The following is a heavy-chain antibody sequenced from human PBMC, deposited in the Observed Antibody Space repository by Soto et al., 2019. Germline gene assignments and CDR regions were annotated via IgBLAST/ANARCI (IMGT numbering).Heavy chain of an antibody. Sequence: QLQLQESGPGLVKPSETLSLTCTVSGGSISSSSYYWGWIRQPPGKGLEWIGSIYYSGSTYYNPSLKSRVTISVDTSKNQFSLKLSSVTAADTAVYYCGSDRSIAARRIRVLGGFDPWGQGTLVTVSS. CDR2: IYYSGST. D-gene: IGHD6-6*01. CDR1: GGSISSSSYY. V-gene: IGHV4-39*01. J-gene: IGHJ5*02. CDR3: GSDRSIAARRIRVLGGFDP.